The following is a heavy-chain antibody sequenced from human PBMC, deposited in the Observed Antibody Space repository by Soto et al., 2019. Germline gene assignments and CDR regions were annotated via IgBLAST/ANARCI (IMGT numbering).Heavy chain of an antibody. CDR1: GGSFSTYY. J-gene: IGHJ3*02. D-gene: IGHD4-17*01. Sequence: TSETLSLTCTVSGGSFSTYYWSWIRQPPGKGLEWIGYVSYSGTTNYSPSLKSRVTISLDTSKNEFSLKLRSATAADTAVYYCARDRGSLTTGDGTFDIWGPGTMVTVSS. CDR3: ARDRGSLTTGDGTFDI. CDR2: VSYSGTT. V-gene: IGHV4-59*01.